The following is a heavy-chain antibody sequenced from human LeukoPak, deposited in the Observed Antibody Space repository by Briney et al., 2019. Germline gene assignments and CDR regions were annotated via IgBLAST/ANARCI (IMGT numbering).Heavy chain of an antibody. V-gene: IGHV3-53*05. CDR3: AREAPVAAAALV. D-gene: IGHD6-13*01. CDR2: IYSGGST. J-gene: IGHJ4*02. Sequence: GGSLRLSCAASGFTVSSNYMSWVRQAPGKGLEWDSVIYSGGSTYYADSVKGRFTISRDNSKNTLYLQMNSLRSEDTAVYYCAREAPVAAAALVWGQGTLVTVSS. CDR1: GFTVSSNY.